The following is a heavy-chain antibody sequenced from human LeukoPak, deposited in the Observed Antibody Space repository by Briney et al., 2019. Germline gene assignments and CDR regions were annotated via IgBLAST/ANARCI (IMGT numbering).Heavy chain of an antibody. V-gene: IGHV3-33*01. CDR3: ARDPGLYIAAAGTGGFD. CDR2: IWYDGSNK. Sequence: GGSLRLSCAASGFTFSSYGMHWVRQAPGQGLEWVAVIWYDGSNKYYADSVKGRFTISRDNSKNTLYLQMNSLRAEDTAVYYCARDPGLYIAAAGTGGFDWGQGTLVTVSS. D-gene: IGHD6-13*01. J-gene: IGHJ4*02. CDR1: GFTFSSYG.